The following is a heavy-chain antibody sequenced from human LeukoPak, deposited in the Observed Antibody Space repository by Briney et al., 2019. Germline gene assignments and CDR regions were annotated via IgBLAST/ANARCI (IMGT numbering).Heavy chain of an antibody. J-gene: IGHJ4*02. CDR3: AKKAHYDAYAKYFDY. V-gene: IGHV3-30*02. D-gene: IGHD4-17*01. CDR1: AFTFSTYG. CDR2: IRYDGVNK. Sequence: PGGSLRLSCAASAFTFSTYGMHWVRQAPGKGLEWVAFIRYDGVNKYYADSVKGRFTISRDNSNNMLYLQMNSLRAEDTAVYYCAKKAHYDAYAKYFDYWGQGTLVTVSS.